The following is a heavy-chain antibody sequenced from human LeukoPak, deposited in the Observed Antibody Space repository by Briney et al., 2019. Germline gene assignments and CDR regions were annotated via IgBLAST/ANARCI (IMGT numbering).Heavy chain of an antibody. CDR1: GFTFSTHE. CDR2: ISSGGNVE. CDR3: ARDTLNGPFVISLDY. Sequence: GGSLRLSCAASGFTFSTHEMNWVRQAPGKGLEWVSHISSGGNVEYYLDSVGGRFTMSRDNARSLLFLQMNSLRAEDTGVYYCARDTLNGPFVISLDYWGQGALVTVSS. D-gene: IGHD3-9*01. J-gene: IGHJ4*02. V-gene: IGHV3-48*03.